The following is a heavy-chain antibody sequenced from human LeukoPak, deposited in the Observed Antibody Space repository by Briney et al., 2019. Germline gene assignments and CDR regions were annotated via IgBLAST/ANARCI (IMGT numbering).Heavy chain of an antibody. Sequence: PGRSLRLSCAASGFTFSSYAMHWVRQAPGKGLEWVAVISYDGSNKYYADSVKGRFTISRDNSKNTLYLQMNSLRAGDTAVYYCARDTPYDSSGYYPEGNYYYYYYMDVWGKGTTVTVSS. V-gene: IGHV3-30*01. CDR2: ISYDGSNK. CDR3: ARDTPYDSSGYYPEGNYYYYYYMDV. CDR1: GFTFSSYA. J-gene: IGHJ6*03. D-gene: IGHD3-22*01.